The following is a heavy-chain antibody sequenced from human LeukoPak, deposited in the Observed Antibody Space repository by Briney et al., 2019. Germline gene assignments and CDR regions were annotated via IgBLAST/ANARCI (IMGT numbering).Heavy chain of an antibody. D-gene: IGHD2-2*01. Sequence: SQTLSLTCAISGDSVSNKNTAWNWIRQSPSRGLEWLGRTYYRSTWYNDYAVSVRGRITVNPDTSKNQFPLHLNSVTPEDTAVYYCARRLTQYDCFDPWGQGILVTVSS. CDR2: TYYRSTWYN. CDR1: GDSVSNKNTA. V-gene: IGHV6-1*01. CDR3: ARRLTQYDCFDP. J-gene: IGHJ5*02.